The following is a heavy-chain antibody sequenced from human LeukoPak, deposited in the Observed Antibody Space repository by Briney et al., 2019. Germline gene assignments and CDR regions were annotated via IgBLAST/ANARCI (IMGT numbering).Heavy chain of an antibody. CDR2: FDPEDGET. CDR1: GYALTELS. V-gene: IGHV1-24*01. J-gene: IGHJ4*02. CDR3: ATDPIYCSSTSCYA. D-gene: IGHD2-2*01. Sequence: ASVKVSCKVSGYALTELSMHWVRQAPGKGLEWMGGFDPEDGETIYAQKFQGRVTMTEDTSTDTAYMELSSLRSEDTAVYYCATDPIYCSSTSCYAWGQGTLVTVSS.